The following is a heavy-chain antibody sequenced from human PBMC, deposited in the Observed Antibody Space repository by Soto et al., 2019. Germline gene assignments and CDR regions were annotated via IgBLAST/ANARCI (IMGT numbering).Heavy chain of an antibody. D-gene: IGHD3-16*01. Sequence: QVQLVQSGAEVKKPGSSVKVSCKLSGGTLTRFAISWVRQAPGQGLEWMGGIIPLFSKSIHSQNFQGRVTIIADESTSTAYMELSSLRPEDTAMYYCATGGLGGGGYFYYGMDVWGQGTTVTVSS. CDR3: ATGGLGGGGYFYYGMDV. CDR2: IIPLFSKS. V-gene: IGHV1-69*01. J-gene: IGHJ6*02. CDR1: GGTLTRFA.